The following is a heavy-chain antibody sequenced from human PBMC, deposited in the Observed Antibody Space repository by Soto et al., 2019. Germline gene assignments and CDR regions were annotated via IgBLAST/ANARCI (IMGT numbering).Heavy chain of an antibody. D-gene: IGHD2-15*01. Sequence: QLLLQESGPGLVRPSETLSLTCTVSSVSIFSNSYYWGWIRQAPGKGLEWIATINHSGSTYHNPSLKSRVTISVDTSKNQFSLNLSSVTAADTAVYYCARRYAPRYSSGNNHFDLWGQGTLVTISS. V-gene: IGHV4-39*01. CDR3: ARRYAPRYSSGNNHFDL. CDR2: INHSGST. J-gene: IGHJ4*02. CDR1: SVSIFSNSYY.